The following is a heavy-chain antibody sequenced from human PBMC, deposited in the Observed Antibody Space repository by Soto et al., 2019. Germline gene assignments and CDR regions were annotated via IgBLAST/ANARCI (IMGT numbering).Heavy chain of an antibody. Sequence: TLSLTCTVSGGSISSGGYYWSWIRQHPGKGLEWIGEINHSGSTNYNPSLTRRATLSVDTSKNQVSLKLTSVTAADTAVYYCARLASGWQYYYFDFWGRGTPVTVSS. CDR1: GGSISSGGYY. D-gene: IGHD6-19*01. CDR3: ARLASGWQYYYFDF. CDR2: INHSGST. V-gene: IGHV4-31*03. J-gene: IGHJ2*01.